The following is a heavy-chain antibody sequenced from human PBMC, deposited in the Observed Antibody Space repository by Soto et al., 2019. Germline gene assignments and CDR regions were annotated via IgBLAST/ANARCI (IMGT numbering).Heavy chain of an antibody. CDR1: GITLSDSA. CDR3: ANCAWRSSGWCNWMDP. J-gene: IGHJ5*02. V-gene: IGHV3-23*01. D-gene: IGHD6-19*01. Sequence: EAQLLESGGGLVQPGGSLRLSCEASGITLSDSAMNWVRQAPGKGLEWVSAIRESGANTFYADSVKGRFTISRDNSQNTLYLQMNNLGAEDTALYYCANCAWRSSGWCNWMDPWGQGTLVIVSS. CDR2: IRESGANT.